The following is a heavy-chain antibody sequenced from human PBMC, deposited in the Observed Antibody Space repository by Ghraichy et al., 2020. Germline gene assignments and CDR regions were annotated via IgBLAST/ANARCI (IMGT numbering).Heavy chain of an antibody. CDR3: AKGGYSLYYFDY. Sequence: GGSLRLSCAASGFTFSSYAINWVRQAPGKVLEWVSGISGSGGTTYYADSVKGRFTISRDNSKNTLYLQMNSLRADDTAVFYCAKGGYSLYYFDYWGQGTLVTVSS. CDR1: GFTFSSYA. V-gene: IGHV3-23*01. D-gene: IGHD4-23*01. CDR2: ISGSGGTT. J-gene: IGHJ4*02.